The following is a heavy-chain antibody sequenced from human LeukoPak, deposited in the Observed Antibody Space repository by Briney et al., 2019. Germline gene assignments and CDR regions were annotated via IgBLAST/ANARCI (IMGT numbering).Heavy chain of an antibody. V-gene: IGHV3-23*01. CDR1: QFTFSDYG. CDR3: AKSTGSGILFPNDY. Sequence: PGGSLRLSCAASQFTFSDYGMSWVRQGPGKGLVWVSFISGTGRSTYYADSVKGRFTISRDNSKHTVYLQMSSLTVDDTAFYYCAKSTGSGILFPNDYWGQGTLVTVSS. CDR2: ISGTGRST. D-gene: IGHD3-10*01. J-gene: IGHJ4*02.